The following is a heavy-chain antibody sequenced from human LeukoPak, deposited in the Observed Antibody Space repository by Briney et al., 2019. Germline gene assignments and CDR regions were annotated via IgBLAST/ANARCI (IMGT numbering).Heavy chain of an antibody. CDR3: ARDRCSSTSCYPVGSDYYYMDV. CDR1: GGSISSYY. J-gene: IGHJ6*03. Sequence: SETLSLTCTVSGGSISSYYWSWIRQPAGKGLEWIGRIYTSGSTNYNPSLKSRVTMSVDTSKNQFSLKLSSVTAADTAVYYCARDRCSSTSCYPVGSDYYYMDVWGKGTTVTVSS. D-gene: IGHD2-2*01. CDR2: IYTSGST. V-gene: IGHV4-4*07.